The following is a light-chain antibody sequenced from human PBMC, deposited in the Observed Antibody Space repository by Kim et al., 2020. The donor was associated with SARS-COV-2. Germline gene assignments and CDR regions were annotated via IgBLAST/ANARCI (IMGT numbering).Light chain of an antibody. CDR2: GKN. CDR3: NSRDSSGNHLGV. CDR1: SLRSYY. Sequence: SSELTQDPAVSVALGQTVRITCQGDSLRSYYASWYQQKPGQAPVLVIYGKNNRPSGIPDRFSGSSSGNTASLTITGAQAEDEADYYCNSRDSSGNHLGVFGTGTKVTFL. J-gene: IGLJ1*01. V-gene: IGLV3-19*01.